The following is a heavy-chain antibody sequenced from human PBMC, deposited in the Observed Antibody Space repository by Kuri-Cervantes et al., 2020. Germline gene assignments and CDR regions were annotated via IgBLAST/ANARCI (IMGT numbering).Heavy chain of an antibody. D-gene: IGHD4-17*01. J-gene: IGHJ6*02. CDR1: GFTFDDYG. CDR2: VNWNGGST. CDR3: ARETVTTYYYYYYGMDV. Sequence: GGSLRLSCAASGFTFDDYGISWVRQAPGKGLEWVSGVNWNGGSTGYADSVKGRFTISRDNSKNTLYLQMNSLRAEDTAVYYCARETVTTYYYYYYGMDVWGQGTTVTVSS. V-gene: IGHV3-20*04.